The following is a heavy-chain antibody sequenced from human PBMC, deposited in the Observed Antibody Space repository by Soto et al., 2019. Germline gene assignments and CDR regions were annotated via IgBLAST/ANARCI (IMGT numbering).Heavy chain of an antibody. D-gene: IGHD1-26*01. V-gene: IGHV3-21*01. Sequence: PGGSLRLSCAASGFTFSSYSMSWVRQAPGKGLEWVSSISSSSSYIYYADSVKGRFTISRDNAKNSLYLQMNSLRAEDTAVYYCARVWSGSYCGEHYYYYGMDVWGQGTTVTVSS. CDR2: ISSSSSYI. CDR1: GFTFSSYS. J-gene: IGHJ6*02. CDR3: ARVWSGSYCGEHYYYYGMDV.